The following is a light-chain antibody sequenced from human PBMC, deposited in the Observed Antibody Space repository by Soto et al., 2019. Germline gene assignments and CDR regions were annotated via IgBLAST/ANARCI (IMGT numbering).Light chain of an antibody. CDR1: SSDVGGYNY. CDR3: GSYTTSSTLCV. J-gene: IGLJ1*01. Sequence: QSVLTQPASVSGSPGQPITISCTGTSSDVGGYNYVSWYQQHPGKAPKVMIYDVSNRPSGVSNRFSGSKSGNTASLTISGLQAEDEADYYCGSYTTSSTLCVFGTGTKLTVL. V-gene: IGLV2-14*01. CDR2: DVS.